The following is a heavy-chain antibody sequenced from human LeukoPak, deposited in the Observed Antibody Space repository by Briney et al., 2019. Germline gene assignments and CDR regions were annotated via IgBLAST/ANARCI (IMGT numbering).Heavy chain of an antibody. CDR2: ISHSGST. J-gene: IGHJ5*02. CDR1: GGSFSGYY. Sequence: PSETLSLTCAVYGGSFSGYYWSWIRQPPGKGLEWIGEISHSGSTNYNPSLKSRVTISVDTSKNQFSLKLSSVTAADTAVYYCARVRGLRPAAPVALGPWGQGTLVTVSS. V-gene: IGHV4-34*01. D-gene: IGHD5-24*01. CDR3: ARVRGLRPAAPVALGP.